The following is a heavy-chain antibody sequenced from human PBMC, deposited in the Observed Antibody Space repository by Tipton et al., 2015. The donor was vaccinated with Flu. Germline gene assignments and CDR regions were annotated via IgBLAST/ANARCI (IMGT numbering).Heavy chain of an antibody. CDR3: ARVGYYYDILTGSWSPYGMDV. J-gene: IGHJ6*02. Sequence: QMQLVQSGAEVKKPGASVKVSCKASGYTFTSYDINWVRQATGQGLEWMGWMNPNSGNTGYAQKFQGRVTMTRNTSISTAYMELSSLRSGDTAGYYWARVGYYYDILTGSWSPYGMDVWGPGTPVTVSS. CDR1: GYTFTSYD. D-gene: IGHD3-9*01. V-gene: IGHV1-8*01. CDR2: MNPNSGNT.